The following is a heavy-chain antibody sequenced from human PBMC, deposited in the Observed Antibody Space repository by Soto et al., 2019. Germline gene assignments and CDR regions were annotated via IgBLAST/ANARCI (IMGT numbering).Heavy chain of an antibody. V-gene: IGHV3-53*01. CDR3: ARDTYYYDSSGQPY. J-gene: IGHJ4*01. Sequence: EVQLVESGGGLIQPGGSLRVSCAASGFTVSRSYMSWVRQAPGKGLEWVSVIYSGGSTNYADSVKGRFTISRDNSKNTLYLQMNSLRVEDTAVYYCARDTYYYDSSGQPYWGHGTLVTVSS. D-gene: IGHD3-22*01. CDR1: GFTVSRSY. CDR2: IYSGGST.